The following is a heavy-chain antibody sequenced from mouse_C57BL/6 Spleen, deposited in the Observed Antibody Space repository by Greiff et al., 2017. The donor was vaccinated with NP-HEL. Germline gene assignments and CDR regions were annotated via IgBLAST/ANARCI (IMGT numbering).Heavy chain of an antibody. CDR2: IYPGDGDT. J-gene: IGHJ4*01. D-gene: IGHD2-13*01. CDR3: ARGVTYPYYYAMDY. V-gene: IGHV1-82*01. CDR1: GYAFSSSW. Sequence: VQLQQSGPELVKPGASVKISCKASGYAFSSSWMNWVKQRPGKGLEWIGRIYPGDGDTNYNGKFKGKATLTADKSSSTAYMQLSSLTSEDSAVYFCARGVTYPYYYAMDYWGQGTSVTVSS.